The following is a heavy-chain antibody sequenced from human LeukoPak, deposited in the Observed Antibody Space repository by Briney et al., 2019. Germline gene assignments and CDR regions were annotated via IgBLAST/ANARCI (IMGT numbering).Heavy chain of an antibody. CDR2: ISSSGSSI. V-gene: IGHV3-11*01. CDR1: GFTSSSYW. Sequence: PGGSLRLSCAASGFTSSSYWMSWVRQAPGKGLEWVSYISSSGSSIYYADSVRGRFTISRDNAKNSLYLQMNSLRAEDTAVYYCARARGSYSFDYWGQGTLVTVSS. J-gene: IGHJ4*02. D-gene: IGHD1-26*01. CDR3: ARARGSYSFDY.